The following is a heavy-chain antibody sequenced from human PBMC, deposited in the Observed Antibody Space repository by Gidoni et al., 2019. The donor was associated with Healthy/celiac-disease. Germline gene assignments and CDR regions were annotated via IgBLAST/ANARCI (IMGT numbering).Heavy chain of an antibody. CDR2: INNSGST. Sequence: QVQLQQWGAGLLKPSETLSLTCAVYGASFSGYYWRWLVQPPGQGLEWIGEINNSGSTNYNPSLKIRVTISVDTSKNQFSLKLSSVTAADTAVYYCARGRLVWWWELTGGLATPYYFDYWGQGTLVTVSS. CDR3: ARGRLVWWWELTGGLATPYYFDY. V-gene: IGHV4-34*01. CDR1: GASFSGYY. J-gene: IGHJ4*02. D-gene: IGHD2-15*01.